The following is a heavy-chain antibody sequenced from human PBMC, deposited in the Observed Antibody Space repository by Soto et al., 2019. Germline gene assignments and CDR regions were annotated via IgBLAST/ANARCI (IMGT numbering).Heavy chain of an antibody. V-gene: IGHV4-59*01. J-gene: IGHJ4*02. CDR1: GDTITDYY. CDR3: ARASRNYFDY. CDR2: IYHSGST. Sequence: SETLSFTCTVSGDTITDYYWSWIRQPPGKGLEWIGYIYHSGSTYYNPSLKSRVTISIDTSKTQFSLKLSSVTAADTAVYYCARASRNYFDYWGQGTLVTVSS.